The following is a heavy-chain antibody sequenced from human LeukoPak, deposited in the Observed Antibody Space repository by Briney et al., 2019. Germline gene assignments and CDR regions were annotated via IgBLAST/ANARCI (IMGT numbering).Heavy chain of an antibody. V-gene: IGHV1-46*01. CDR2: INPSGGST. J-gene: IGHJ4*02. CDR1: GYTFTGYY. CDR3: ARSVGDYGGNSGSFDY. D-gene: IGHD4-23*01. Sequence: ASVKVSCKASGYTFTGYYMHWVRQAPGQGLEWMGIINPSGGSTSYAQKFQGRVTMTRDTSTSTVYMELSSLRSEDTAVYYCARSVGDYGGNSGSFDYWGQGTLVTVSS.